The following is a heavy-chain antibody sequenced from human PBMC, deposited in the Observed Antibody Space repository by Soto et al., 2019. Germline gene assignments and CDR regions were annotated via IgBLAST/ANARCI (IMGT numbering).Heavy chain of an antibody. V-gene: IGHV3-15*07. D-gene: IGHD3-22*01. Sequence: GGSLRLSCAASGFTFSNAWMNWVRQAPGKGLEWVGRIKSKTDGGTTDYAAPGRGRFTISRDDSKNTLDLQMNSLKTEDTAVYYCTTGDEGYYDSSGYYDYWGQGTLVTVSS. CDR1: GFTFSNAW. J-gene: IGHJ4*02. CDR2: IKSKTDGGTT. CDR3: TTGDEGYYDSSGYYDY.